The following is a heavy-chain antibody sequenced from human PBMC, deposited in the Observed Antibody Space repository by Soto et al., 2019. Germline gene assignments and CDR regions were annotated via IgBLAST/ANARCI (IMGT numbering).Heavy chain of an antibody. CDR2: IVPMFGTR. J-gene: IGHJ6*02. CDR1: GGSFSTFA. V-gene: IGHV1-69*01. Sequence: QVQLVQSGAEVKKPGSSVKVSCKASGGSFSTFAFGWVRQAPGQGLEWMGGIVPMFGTRDYAQRLQGRVTFTADDSTSTAYMELSRLISEHTAVYYYARPTGDLPGYNIAAQYGLGVWGQGTTVTVSS. CDR3: ARPTGDLPGYNIAAQYGLGV. D-gene: IGHD1-1*01.